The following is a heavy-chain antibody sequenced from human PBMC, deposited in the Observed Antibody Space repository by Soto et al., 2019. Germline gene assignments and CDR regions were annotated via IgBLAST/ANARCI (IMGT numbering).Heavy chain of an antibody. J-gene: IGHJ4*02. CDR2: INHSGST. V-gene: IGHV4-34*01. D-gene: IGHD3-22*01. Sequence: SETLSLTCAVYGGSFSGYYWSWIRQPPGKGLEWIGEINHSGSTNYNPSLKSRVTISVDTSKSQFSLKLSSVTAADTAVYYCARDRAYYESSGLYFDYWGQGTLVTVSS. CDR3: ARDRAYYESSGLYFDY. CDR1: GGSFSGYY.